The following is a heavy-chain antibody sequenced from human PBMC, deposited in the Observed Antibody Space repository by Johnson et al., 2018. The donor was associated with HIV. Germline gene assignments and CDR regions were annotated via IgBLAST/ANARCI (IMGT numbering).Heavy chain of an antibody. CDR2: IWYDGSEQ. Sequence: QVQLVESGGGLIQPGGSLRLSCAASGFTVSSNYMSWVRQAPGKGLEWVALIWYDGSEQDYADSVKGRFAISRDNSKNTLYLQTSRLRTEDTAVYYCARDREYGLAWGWAFDIWGQGTMVSVSS. CDR1: GFTVSSNY. J-gene: IGHJ3*02. CDR3: ARDREYGLAWGWAFDI. D-gene: IGHD6-19*01. V-gene: IGHV3-33*08.